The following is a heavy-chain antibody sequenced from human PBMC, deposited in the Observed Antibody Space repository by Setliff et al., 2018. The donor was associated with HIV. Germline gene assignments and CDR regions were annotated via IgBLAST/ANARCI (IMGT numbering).Heavy chain of an antibody. CDR2: INTNTGSP. Sequence: ASVKVSCKASGYTFINYAMNWVRQAPGQGLEWMGWINTNTGSPTYAQAFTGRFVFSVDTSGTTAYLQISSLKAEDTAVYYCARALYGDYGGDINWFDPWGQGTLVTVSS. CDR3: ARALYGDYGGDINWFDP. CDR1: GYTFINYA. J-gene: IGHJ5*02. D-gene: IGHD4-17*01. V-gene: IGHV7-4-1*02.